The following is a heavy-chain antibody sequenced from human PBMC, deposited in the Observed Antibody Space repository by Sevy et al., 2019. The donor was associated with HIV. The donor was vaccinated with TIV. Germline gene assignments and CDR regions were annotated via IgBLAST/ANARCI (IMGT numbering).Heavy chain of an antibody. J-gene: IGHJ4*02. CDR3: AGENAWVGCYS. D-gene: IGHD3-10*01. Sequence: SETLSLTCTVCGGSITSLYWNWIRQPPGKGLEWIANIYYNGHINYNPSLKSRVTLSLDTSKNQFSLRLSSVTAADTAMYYCAGENAWVGCYSWGQGTLVTVSS. CDR2: IYYNGHI. V-gene: IGHV4-59*08. CDR1: GGSITSLY.